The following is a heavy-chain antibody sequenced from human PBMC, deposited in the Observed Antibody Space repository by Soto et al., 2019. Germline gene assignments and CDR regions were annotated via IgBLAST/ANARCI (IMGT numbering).Heavy chain of an antibody. CDR1: GGSISSGDYY. V-gene: IGHV4-30-4*01. CDR2: IYYSGST. Sequence: NPSETLSLTCTVSGGSISSGDYYWSWIRQPPGKGLEWIGYIYYSGSTYYNPSLKSRVTISVDTSKNQFSLKLSSVTAADTAVYYCARYYGDYAAFDYWGQGTLVTVSS. CDR3: ARYYGDYAAFDY. D-gene: IGHD4-17*01. J-gene: IGHJ4*02.